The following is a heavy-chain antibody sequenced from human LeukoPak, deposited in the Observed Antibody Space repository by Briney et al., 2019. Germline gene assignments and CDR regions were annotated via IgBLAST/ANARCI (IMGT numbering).Heavy chain of an antibody. CDR1: GGSFSSYY. Sequence: SETLSLTCAVYGGSFSSYYWSWIRLPPGKGLEWIGETNHSGSTSCNPSLKSRVTISIDTSKKQFSLNLTSVTAADTAIYYCVRGNVDWGQGTLVTVSS. CDR2: TNHSGST. J-gene: IGHJ4*02. D-gene: IGHD2-21*01. CDR3: VRGNVD. V-gene: IGHV4-34*01.